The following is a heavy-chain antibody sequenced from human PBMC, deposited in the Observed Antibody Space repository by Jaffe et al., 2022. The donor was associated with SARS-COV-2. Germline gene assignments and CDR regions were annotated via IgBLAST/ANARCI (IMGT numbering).Heavy chain of an antibody. D-gene: IGHD3-22*01. J-gene: IGHJ6*03. Sequence: EVQLVESGGGLVQPGGSLRLSCAASGFTFSSYWMSWVRQAPGKGLEWVANIKQDGSEKYYVDSVKGRFTISRDNAKNSLYLQMNSLRAEDTAVYYCARLRSPYYYDSSGYRLIYYYYMDVWGKGTTVTVSS. CDR3: ARLRSPYYYDSSGYRLIYYYYMDV. CDR1: GFTFSSYW. V-gene: IGHV3-7*01. CDR2: IKQDGSEK.